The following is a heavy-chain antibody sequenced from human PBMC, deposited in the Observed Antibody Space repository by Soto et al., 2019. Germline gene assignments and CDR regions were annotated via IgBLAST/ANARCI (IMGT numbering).Heavy chain of an antibody. Sequence: SETLSLTCAVSGGSISSGGYSWSWIRQPPGKGLEWIGYIYHSGSTYYNPSLKSRVTISVDRSKNQFSLRLSSVTPADTAVYYCAREGGPYYDYWGQGTLVTVSS. V-gene: IGHV4-30-2*01. J-gene: IGHJ4*02. CDR3: AREGGPYYDY. D-gene: IGHD1-26*01. CDR2: IYHSGST. CDR1: GGSISSGGYS.